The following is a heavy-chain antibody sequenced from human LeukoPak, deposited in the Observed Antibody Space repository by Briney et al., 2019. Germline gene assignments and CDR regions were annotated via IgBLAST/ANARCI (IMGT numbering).Heavy chain of an antibody. Sequence: SETLSLTCAVSGYSISINYYWGWIRQPPGRGLEWIGSIYHSGSSYYNPSLKSRVAISVDTSKNQFSLKLSSVTAADTAVYYCASSHPRRYFDYWGQGTLVNVSS. J-gene: IGHJ4*02. CDR3: ASSHPRRYFDY. V-gene: IGHV4-38-2*01. CDR1: GYSISINYY. CDR2: IYHSGSS.